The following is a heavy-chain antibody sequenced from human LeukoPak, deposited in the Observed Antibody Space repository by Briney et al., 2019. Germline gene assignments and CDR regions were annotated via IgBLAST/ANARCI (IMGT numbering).Heavy chain of an antibody. CDR2: ISYDGSNK. CDR1: GFIFSSYA. V-gene: IGHV3-30-3*01. Sequence: GRSLRLSCAASGFIFSSYAMHWVRQAPGKGLEWVAIISYDGSNKYYADSVKGRFTISRDNSKNTLYLQMNSLRAEDTAVYYCAKGLVGDYWGQGTLVNVSS. D-gene: IGHD1-26*01. CDR3: AKGLVGDY. J-gene: IGHJ4*02.